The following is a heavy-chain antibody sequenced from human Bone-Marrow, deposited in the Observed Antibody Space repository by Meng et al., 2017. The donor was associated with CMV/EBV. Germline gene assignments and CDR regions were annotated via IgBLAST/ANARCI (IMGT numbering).Heavy chain of an antibody. D-gene: IGHD5-18*01. CDR2: IRYDGSNK. Sequence: GESLKISCAASGFTFSSYGMHWVRQAPGKGLEWVAFIRYDGSNKYYADSVKGRFTISRDNAKNSLYLQMNSLRAEDTALYYCARVSYSYGTLFDYWGQGTLVTVSS. V-gene: IGHV3-30*02. CDR1: GFTFSSYG. CDR3: ARVSYSYGTLFDY. J-gene: IGHJ4*02.